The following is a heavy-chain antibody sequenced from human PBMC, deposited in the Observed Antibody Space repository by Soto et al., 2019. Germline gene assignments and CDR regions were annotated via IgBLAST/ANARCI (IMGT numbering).Heavy chain of an antibody. CDR3: ARLGVNYYDSSGPFDY. CDR2: IIPIFGTA. Sequence: SVKVSCKASGGTFSSYAISWVRQAPGQGLEWMGGIIPIFGTANYAQKFQGRVTITADKSTSTAYMELSSLRSEDTAVYYCARLGVNYYDSSGPFDYWGQGTLVTVS. V-gene: IGHV1-69*06. J-gene: IGHJ4*02. D-gene: IGHD3-22*01. CDR1: GGTFSSYA.